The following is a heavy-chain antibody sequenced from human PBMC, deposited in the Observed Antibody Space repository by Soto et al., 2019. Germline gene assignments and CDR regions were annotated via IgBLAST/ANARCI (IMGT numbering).Heavy chain of an antibody. CDR2: INHSGST. J-gene: IGHJ6*02. CDR1: GGSFSGYY. CDR3: ARLGSSGWYGYYYYGMDV. Sequence: PSETLSLTCAVYGGSFSGYYWSWIRQPPGKGLEWIGEINHSGSTNYNPSLKSRVTISVNTSKNQFSLKLSSVTAADTAVYYCARLGSSGWYGYYYYGMDVWGQGTTVTVSS. V-gene: IGHV4-34*01. D-gene: IGHD6-19*01.